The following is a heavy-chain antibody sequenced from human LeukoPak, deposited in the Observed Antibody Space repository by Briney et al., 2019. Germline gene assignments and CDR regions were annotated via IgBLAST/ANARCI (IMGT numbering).Heavy chain of an antibody. V-gene: IGHV3-48*01. CDR1: GFTFSSYS. J-gene: IGHJ5*02. Sequence: GGSLRLSCAASGFTFSSYSMYWVRQAPGKGLEWVSYISSSSSTIYYADSVKGRFTISRDNAKNSLYLQMNSLRAEDTAVYYCARVARNYDILTGYYELQNDPWGQGTLVTVSS. CDR2: ISSSSSTI. D-gene: IGHD3-9*01. CDR3: ARVARNYDILTGYYELQNDP.